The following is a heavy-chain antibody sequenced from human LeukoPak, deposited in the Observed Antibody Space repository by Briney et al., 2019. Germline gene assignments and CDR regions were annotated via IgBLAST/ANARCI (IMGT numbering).Heavy chain of an antibody. CDR2: ICGSGGST. D-gene: IGHD2-8*01. CDR3: AKANCTNGVCYSFYMDV. J-gene: IGHJ6*03. Sequence: PGGSLRLSCAASGFTFSSYAMSWVRQAPGKGLEWVSAICGSGGSTYYADSVKGRFTISRDNSKNTLCLQMNSLRAEDTAVYYCAKANCTNGVCYSFYMDVWGKGTTVTVSS. V-gene: IGHV3-23*01. CDR1: GFTFSSYA.